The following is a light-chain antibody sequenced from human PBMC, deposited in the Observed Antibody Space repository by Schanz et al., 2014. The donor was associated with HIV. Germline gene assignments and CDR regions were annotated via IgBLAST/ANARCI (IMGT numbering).Light chain of an antibody. V-gene: IGKV3-20*01. J-gene: IGKJ3*01. CDR2: GAS. CDR1: QSVGSNW. CDR3: QQYGSSSFT. Sequence: IVLTQSPDTLSLSPGESATLSCRASQSVGSNWLAWYQQKPGQAPRLLIYGASSRATDIPDRFSGSGSGTDFTLTISRLEPEDFAVYYCQQYGSSSFTFGPGTKVDIK.